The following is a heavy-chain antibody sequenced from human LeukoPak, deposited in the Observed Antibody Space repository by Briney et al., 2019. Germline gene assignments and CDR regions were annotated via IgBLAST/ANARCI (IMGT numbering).Heavy chain of an antibody. V-gene: IGHV3-7*01. J-gene: IGHJ4*02. CDR2: TKPDGSAE. D-gene: IGHD2-21*02. CDR1: GFTFRNYW. Sequence: PGGSLRLSCAASGFTFRNYWMGWVRQAPGKGLEWVANTKPDGSAEYYADSVRGRFTTSRDNANNLLYLQMNRLRAEDTAVYYCARDGDLNTNFDYWGQGTLVTVSS. CDR3: ARDGDLNTNFDY.